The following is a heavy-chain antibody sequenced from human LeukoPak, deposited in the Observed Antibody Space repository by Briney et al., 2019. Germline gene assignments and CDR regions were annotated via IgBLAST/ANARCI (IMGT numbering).Heavy chain of an antibody. J-gene: IGHJ5*02. CDR2: IRGSGET. CDR1: GFSVSNYY. V-gene: IGHV3-66*03. CDR3: ARDRAATQDWVEFDP. D-gene: IGHD3/OR15-3a*01. Sequence: GGSLRPSCAVSGFSVSNYYMNWVRQAPGKGLEWVSLIRGSGETFYADSVKGRFTISRDDSKNTVYLQMNSLRVEDTAEYFCARDRAATQDWVEFDPWGQGTLVTVSS.